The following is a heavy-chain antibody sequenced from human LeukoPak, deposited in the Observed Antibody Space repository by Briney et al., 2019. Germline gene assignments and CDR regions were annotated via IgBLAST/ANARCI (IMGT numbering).Heavy chain of an antibody. CDR3: ARGILWFGEFLDY. V-gene: IGHV1-18*01. Sequence: ASVKVSCKASGYTFTSYGISWVRQAPGQGLEWMGWISAYNGNTNYAQKLQGRVTMTTDTSTSTAHMELRSLTSDDTAVYCCARGILWFGEFLDYGGEGTLVTVSS. J-gene: IGHJ4*02. CDR1: GYTFTSYG. CDR2: ISAYNGNT. D-gene: IGHD3-10*01.